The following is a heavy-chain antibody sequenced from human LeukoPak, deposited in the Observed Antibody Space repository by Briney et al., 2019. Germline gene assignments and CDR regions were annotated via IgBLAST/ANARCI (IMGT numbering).Heavy chain of an antibody. CDR3: ARDGGSGIRYDNYIYYGMDV. CDR1: GFTFSSYA. J-gene: IGHJ6*02. V-gene: IGHV3-23*01. Sequence: GGSLRLSCAASGFTFSSYAMTWVRQAPGKGLEWGSTISASGAYTYYADSVKGRFTISRDNSKNTVVLQMDSLRVEDTAVYFCARDGGSGIRYDNYIYYGMDVWGQGTTVTVSS. CDR2: ISASGAYT. D-gene: IGHD3-16*01.